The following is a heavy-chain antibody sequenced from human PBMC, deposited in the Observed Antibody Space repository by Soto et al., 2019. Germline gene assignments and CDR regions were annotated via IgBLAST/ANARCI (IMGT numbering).Heavy chain of an antibody. V-gene: IGHV3-30*19. Sequence: SGFTFSSYSMYWVREAPGKGLEWVTVISYDGSHKYYADSVKGRFTISRDNSKNTLYLQMNNLRAEDSAVYFCARDYSYQRAMDVWGQGTTVTVSS. CDR1: GFTFSSYS. D-gene: IGHD2-15*01. CDR3: ARDYSYQRAMDV. CDR2: ISYDGSHK. J-gene: IGHJ6*02.